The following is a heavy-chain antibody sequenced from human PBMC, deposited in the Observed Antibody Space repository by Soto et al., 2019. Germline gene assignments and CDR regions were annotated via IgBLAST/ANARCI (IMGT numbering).Heavy chain of an antibody. Sequence: SLRLSCAASGFTFSDYYMSWIRQAPGKGLEWVSYISSSSSYTNYADSVKGRFTISRDNAKNSLYLQMNSLRAEDTAVYYCARVSAYYYDSSGYVDYWGQGTLVTVSS. CDR2: ISSSSSYT. CDR3: ARVSAYYYDSSGYVDY. V-gene: IGHV3-11*06. J-gene: IGHJ4*02. D-gene: IGHD3-22*01. CDR1: GFTFSDYY.